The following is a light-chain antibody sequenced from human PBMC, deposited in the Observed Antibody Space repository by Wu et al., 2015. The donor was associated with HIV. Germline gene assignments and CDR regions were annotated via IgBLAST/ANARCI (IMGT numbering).Light chain of an antibody. CDR2: DAS. V-gene: IGKV3-11*01. J-gene: IGKJ5*01. CDR1: ETVINS. CDR3: QQRSNSPLT. Sequence: EVVLTQSPGTLSLSPGERATLSCRASETVINSLAWYQQRPGQAPRLLIYDASKRVSGIPDRFRGSGFGTDFTLTISNLDPEDFAVYYCQQRSNSPLTFGRGHGW.